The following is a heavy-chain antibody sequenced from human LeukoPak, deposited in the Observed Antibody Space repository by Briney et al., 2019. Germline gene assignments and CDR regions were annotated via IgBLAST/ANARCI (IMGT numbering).Heavy chain of an antibody. CDR2: IIPIFGTA. V-gene: IGHV1-69*13. D-gene: IGHD5-12*01. J-gene: IGHJ5*02. CDR1: GGTFSGYA. CDR3: AREYSRHWFDP. Sequence: SVNVSCKASGGTFSGYAISWVRQAPGQGLEWMGGIIPIFGTANYAQKFQGRVTITADESTSTAYMELSSLRSEDTAVYYCAREYSRHWFDPWGQGTLVTVSS.